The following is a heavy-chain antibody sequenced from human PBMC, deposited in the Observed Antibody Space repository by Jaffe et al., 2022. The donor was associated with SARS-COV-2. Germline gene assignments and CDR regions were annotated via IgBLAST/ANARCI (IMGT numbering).Heavy chain of an antibody. J-gene: IGHJ6*02. Sequence: QVQLQESGPGLVKPSQTLSLTCTVSGGSISSGGYYWSWIRQHPGKGLEWIGYIYYSGSTYYNPSLKSRVTISVDTSKNQFSLKLSSVTAADTAVYYCARNTYGEFHYYYGMDVWVLGTTVTVSS. CDR3: ARNTYGEFHYYYGMDV. CDR2: IYYSGST. D-gene: IGHD4-17*01. V-gene: IGHV4-31*03. CDR1: GGSISSGGYY.